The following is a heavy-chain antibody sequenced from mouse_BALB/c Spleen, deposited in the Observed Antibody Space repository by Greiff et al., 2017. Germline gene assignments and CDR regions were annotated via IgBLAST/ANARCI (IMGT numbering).Heavy chain of an antibody. Sequence: QVQLQQSGAELARPGASVKLSCKASGYTFTSYWMQWVKQRPGQGLEWIGAIYPGDGDTRYTQKFKGKATLTADKSSSTAYMQLSSLASEDSAVYYCARGSTVDPWYFDVWGAGTTVTVSS. CDR2: IYPGDGDT. J-gene: IGHJ1*01. V-gene: IGHV1-87*01. D-gene: IGHD1-1*01. CDR3: ARGSTVDPWYFDV. CDR1: GYTFTSYW.